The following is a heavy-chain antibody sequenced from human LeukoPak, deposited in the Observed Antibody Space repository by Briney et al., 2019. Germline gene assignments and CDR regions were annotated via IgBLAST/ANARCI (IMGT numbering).Heavy chain of an antibody. CDR3: ASSDYGGNSGADY. D-gene: IGHD4-23*01. CDR1: GGSFSGYY. Sequence: SETLSLTCAVYGGSFSGYYWSWIRQPPEKGLEWIGEINHSGSTNYNPSLKSRVTISVDTSKSQFSLKLSSVTAADTAVYYCASSDYGGNSGADYWGQGTLVTVSS. CDR2: INHSGST. V-gene: IGHV4-34*01. J-gene: IGHJ4*02.